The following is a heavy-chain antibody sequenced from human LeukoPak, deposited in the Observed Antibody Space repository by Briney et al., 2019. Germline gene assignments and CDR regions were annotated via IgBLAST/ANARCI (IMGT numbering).Heavy chain of an antibody. J-gene: IGHJ3*02. Sequence: SETLSLTXTVSGGSISNDYWGWVRQPAGKGLEWIGHIYITGTTNYNPSLQSRVTISVDMSKNQFSLKLSSVTAADTAVYYCARRSCSSTSCYPLDAFDIWGQGTMVTVSS. D-gene: IGHD2-2*01. V-gene: IGHV4-4*07. CDR2: IYITGTT. CDR1: GGSISNDY. CDR3: ARRSCSSTSCYPLDAFDI.